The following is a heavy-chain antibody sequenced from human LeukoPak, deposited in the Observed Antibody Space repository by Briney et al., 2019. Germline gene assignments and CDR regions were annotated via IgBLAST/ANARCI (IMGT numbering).Heavy chain of an antibody. CDR3: ARVVIRAAADHDY. V-gene: IGHV3-30-3*01. Sequence: GGSLRLSRAASGFTFSSYAMHWVRQAPGKGLEWVAVISYDGSNKYYADSVKGRFTISRDNSKNTLYLQMNSLRAEDTAVYYCARVVIRAAADHDYWGQGTLVTVSS. D-gene: IGHD6-13*01. CDR2: ISYDGSNK. J-gene: IGHJ4*02. CDR1: GFTFSSYA.